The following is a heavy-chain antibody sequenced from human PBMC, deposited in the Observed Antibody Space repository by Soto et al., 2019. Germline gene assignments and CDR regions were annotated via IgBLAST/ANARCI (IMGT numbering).Heavy chain of an antibody. V-gene: IGHV3-23*01. J-gene: IGHJ6*02. CDR2: LSGSGGTT. D-gene: IGHD2-15*01. Sequence: GGSLRLSCAASGFTFSSHAMSWGRPTPGKGLEWVSTLSGSGGTTYYADSVKGRFTISRDNSKSTLYLQMNSLRAEDTALYYCAKGRSCYYYYGVDVWGQGTTVTVSS. CDR3: AKGRSCYYYYGVDV. CDR1: GFTFSSHA.